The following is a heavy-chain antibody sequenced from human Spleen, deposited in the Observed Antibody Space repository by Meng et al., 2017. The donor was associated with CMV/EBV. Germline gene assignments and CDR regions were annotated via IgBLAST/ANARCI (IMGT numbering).Heavy chain of an antibody. D-gene: IGHD2-2*01. J-gene: IGHJ5*02. CDR1: GGSFSGYY. CDR3: ARETCSTSCYWFDP. V-gene: IGHV4-34*01. Sequence: QVQLQQWGAGMLKPSEALSLTCGVYGGSFSGYYWSWIRQPPGKGLEWIGEINHSGSTNYNPSLKSRVTISVDTSKNQFSLKLSSVTAADTAVYYCARETCSTSCYWFDPWGQGTLVTVSS. CDR2: INHSGST.